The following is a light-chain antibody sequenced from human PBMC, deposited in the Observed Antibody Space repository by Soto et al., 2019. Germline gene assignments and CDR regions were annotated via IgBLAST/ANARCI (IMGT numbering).Light chain of an antibody. CDR3: SSYTSRSTLGV. CDR1: NSDIGGYNY. Sequence: QSALTQPASVSGSPGRSITISCTGTNSDIGGYNYVSWYQQHPGKAPKLMIYDVSNRPSGVSYRFSGSKSGNTASLTISGLQAEDEADYCSSYTSRSTLGVFGGGTKLTVL. CDR2: DVS. V-gene: IGLV2-14*03. J-gene: IGLJ2*01.